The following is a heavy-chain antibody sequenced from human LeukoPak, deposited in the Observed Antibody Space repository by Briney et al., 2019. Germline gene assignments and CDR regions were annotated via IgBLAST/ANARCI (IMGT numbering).Heavy chain of an antibody. CDR2: ISYGGTT. J-gene: IGHJ4*02. CDR3: AGYSSGWYPYFDY. CDR1: GGSISSSSYY. D-gene: IGHD6-19*01. Sequence: SESLSLTCTVSGGSISSSSYYWGWIRQPPGKGLEWIGSISYGGTTYYNPSLNSRVTISLDTSKNQFSLKLSSVTAADTAVYYCAGYSSGWYPYFDYWGQGTLVTVSS. V-gene: IGHV4-39*07.